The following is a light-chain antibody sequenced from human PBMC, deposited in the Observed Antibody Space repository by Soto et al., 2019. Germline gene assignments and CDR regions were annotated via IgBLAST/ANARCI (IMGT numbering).Light chain of an antibody. V-gene: IGKV1-5*03. J-gene: IGKJ1*01. CDR2: TAS. Sequence: IQMTQSPSTVSASVGDRVAISCRASQSIGIWLAWYQQKPGKAPRFLIYTASTLLGGVPSRFSGPGSGTEFTLTISSLQPEDFATYYCQQYRDYSWTFGQGTTVEIK. CDR1: QSIGIW. CDR3: QQYRDYSWT.